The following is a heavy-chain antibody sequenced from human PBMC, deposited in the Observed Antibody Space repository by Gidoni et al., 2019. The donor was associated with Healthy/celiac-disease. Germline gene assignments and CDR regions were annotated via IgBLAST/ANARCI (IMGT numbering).Heavy chain of an antibody. J-gene: IGHJ2*01. CDR1: GFTVSSNY. Sequence: EVQLVESGGGLIQPGGSLRLSCAASGFTVSSNYMSWVRQAPGKGLEWVSVIYSGGSTYYADSVKGRFTISRDNSKNTLYLQMNSLRAEDTAVYYCARDSVNCSSTSCYRRGHFDLWGRGTLVTVSS. CDR3: ARDSVNCSSTSCYRRGHFDL. D-gene: IGHD2-2*01. CDR2: IYSGGST. V-gene: IGHV3-53*01.